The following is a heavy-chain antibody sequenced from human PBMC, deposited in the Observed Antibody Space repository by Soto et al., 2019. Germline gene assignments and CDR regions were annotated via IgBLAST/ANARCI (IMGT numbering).Heavy chain of an antibody. D-gene: IGHD3-3*01. CDR1: GYTVRVYE. CDR2: IDTSSTKI. J-gene: IGHJ4*02. V-gene: IGHV3-11*01. CDR3: ASHYDMWSGYLSPVDY. Sequence: GWSLRLSCAASGYTVRVYEMSWIRKAPGKGLEWISYIDTSSTKIYYADSVKGRFTISRDNAKNSLYLEMNSLRDEDTAVYYCASHYDMWSGYLSPVDYWGQGTLVTASS.